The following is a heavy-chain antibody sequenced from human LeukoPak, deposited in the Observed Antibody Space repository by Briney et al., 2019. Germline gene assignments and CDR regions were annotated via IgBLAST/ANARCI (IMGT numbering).Heavy chain of an antibody. CDR1: GYTFTSYG. Sequence: ASVKVSCKASGYTFTSYGTSWVRQAPGQGLEWMGWISAYNGNSNYAQKLQGRVTMTTDTSTSTAYMELRSLRSDDTAVYYCARDRRDQQLVGNWFDPWGQGTLVTVSS. V-gene: IGHV1-18*01. CDR2: ISAYNGNS. D-gene: IGHD6-13*01. J-gene: IGHJ5*02. CDR3: ARDRRDQQLVGNWFDP.